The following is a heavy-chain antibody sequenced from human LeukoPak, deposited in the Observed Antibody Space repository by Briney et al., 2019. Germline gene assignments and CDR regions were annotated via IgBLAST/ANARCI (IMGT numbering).Heavy chain of an antibody. V-gene: IGHV5-51*07. CDR1: GSSFASYW. CDR3: ARRQGSGSYLYYYGMDV. Sequence: GESLKISCKGSGSSFASYWIAWVDQLPGKAVEWMGIIYPGDSYTKYSPSFQGQVTISADKSISTAYLQWSSLQASDTAIYYCARRQGSGSYLYYYGMDVWGQGTTVTVSS. J-gene: IGHJ6*02. CDR2: IYPGDSYT. D-gene: IGHD3-10*01.